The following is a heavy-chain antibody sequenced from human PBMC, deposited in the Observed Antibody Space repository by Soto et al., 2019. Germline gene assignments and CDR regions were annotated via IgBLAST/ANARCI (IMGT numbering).Heavy chain of an antibody. V-gene: IGHV1-46*03. Sequence: QVQLVQSGAEVKKPGASVKVSCKASGYTFTSYYMHWVRQAPGQGLEWMGIINPSGGSTSYAQKFQGRVTMTRDTSTSTVYMELSSLRSEDTAVYYCARSDIVVVVAAPWMSGSAFDIWGQGTMVTVSS. D-gene: IGHD2-15*01. CDR3: ARSDIVVVVAAPWMSGSAFDI. J-gene: IGHJ3*02. CDR2: INPSGGST. CDR1: GYTFTSYY.